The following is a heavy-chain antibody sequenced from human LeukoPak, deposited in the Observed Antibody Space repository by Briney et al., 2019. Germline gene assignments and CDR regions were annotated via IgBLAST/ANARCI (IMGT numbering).Heavy chain of an antibody. J-gene: IGHJ4*02. CDR1: GYTFTTYH. CDR2: INPNSGGT. Sequence: ASVKVSCKASGYTFTTYHMHWVRQPPGQRLECMGRINPNSGGTNYAQKFQGRVTMTRDTSIRTAYMELSRLTSDDTAVYYCAISVEMAAMPSYDYWGQGTLVTVSS. V-gene: IGHV1-2*02. CDR3: AISVEMAAMPSYDY. D-gene: IGHD5-24*01.